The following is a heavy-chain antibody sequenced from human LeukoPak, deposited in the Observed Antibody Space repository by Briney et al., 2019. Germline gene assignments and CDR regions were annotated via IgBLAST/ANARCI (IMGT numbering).Heavy chain of an antibody. CDR2: INHSGST. Sequence: SETLSLTCAVYGGSFSGYYWSWIRQPPGKGLEWIGEINHSGSTNYNPSLKSRVTISVDTSKNQFSLKLSSVTAADTAVYYCARDAYGGNWDWYFDLWGRGTLVTVSS. J-gene: IGHJ2*01. CDR3: ARDAYGGNWDWYFDL. D-gene: IGHD4-23*01. V-gene: IGHV4-34*01. CDR1: GGSFSGYY.